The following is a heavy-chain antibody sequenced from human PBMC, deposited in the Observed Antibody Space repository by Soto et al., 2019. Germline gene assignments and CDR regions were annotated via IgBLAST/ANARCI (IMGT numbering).Heavy chain of an antibody. CDR3: ARREYDSVTGYSLDY. Sequence: EVQLMESGGGLVQPGGSLRPSCTASGFTFSTYWMHWVGKAPGKGLVWVAHINSDGISTIYADSVKGRFTISRDNAKNTLNLQMNSLRVEDTAVYFCARREYDSVTGYSLDYWGQGTLVTVSS. CDR2: INSDGIST. D-gene: IGHD3-9*01. V-gene: IGHV3-74*01. CDR1: GFTFSTYW. J-gene: IGHJ4*02.